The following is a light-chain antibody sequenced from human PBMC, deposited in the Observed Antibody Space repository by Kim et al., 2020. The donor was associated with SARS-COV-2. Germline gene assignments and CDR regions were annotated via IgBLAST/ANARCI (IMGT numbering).Light chain of an antibody. CDR2: EVY. Sequence: QSALTQSPSASGSPGQSVTISCTGTSSDVGGYDYVSWYQQHPGKAPKLMIYEVYKRPSGVPDRFSGSKSGNTASLTVSGLQAEDEADYYCSSYAGSDLYVFGTGTKVTVL. V-gene: IGLV2-8*01. J-gene: IGLJ1*01. CDR3: SSYAGSDLYV. CDR1: SSDVGGYDY.